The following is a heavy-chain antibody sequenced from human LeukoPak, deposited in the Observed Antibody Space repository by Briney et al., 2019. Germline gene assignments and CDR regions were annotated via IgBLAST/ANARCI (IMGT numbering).Heavy chain of an antibody. CDR1: VFTSSSYE. D-gene: IGHD2-15*01. CDR3: AREVGRRYYFDY. V-gene: IGHV3-23*01. CDR2: ISYSGGST. J-gene: IGHJ4*02. Sequence: VRSLRPSCAASVFTSSSYEMKWVRQAPGKGLEWVSTISYSGGSTYYADSVKGWFAISRDSSKNTLYLQRNSLRAEDTAVYYCAREVGRRYYFDYWGQGTLVTVS.